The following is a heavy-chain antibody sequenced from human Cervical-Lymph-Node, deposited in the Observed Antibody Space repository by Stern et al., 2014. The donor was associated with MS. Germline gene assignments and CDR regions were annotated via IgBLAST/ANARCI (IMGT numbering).Heavy chain of an antibody. CDR2: INNDGSNS. CDR1: GFTFSNHW. J-gene: IGHJ4*02. D-gene: IGHD1-7*01. CDR3: ARVWNWAEDY. Sequence: EVQLVESGGVLVQPGGSLRLSCVASGFTFSNHWMHWVRQAPGKGLMWVSRINNDGSNSIYADSVSGRFTISRDNAKNTLYLQMNSLRVEDTAVYYCARVWNWAEDYWGQGTLVTVSS. V-gene: IGHV3-74*01.